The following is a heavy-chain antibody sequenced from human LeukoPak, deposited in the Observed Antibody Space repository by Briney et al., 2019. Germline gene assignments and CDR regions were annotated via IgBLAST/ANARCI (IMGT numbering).Heavy chain of an antibody. V-gene: IGHV1-69*06. Sequence: ASVKVSCKASGGTFSSYAISWVRQAPGQGLECMGGIIPIFGTANYAQKFQGRVTITADKSTSTAYMELSSLRSEDTAVYYCARGRPTTSIVAAGVNWFDPWGQGTLVTVSS. J-gene: IGHJ5*02. CDR1: GGTFSSYA. D-gene: IGHD6-13*01. CDR3: ARGRPTTSIVAAGVNWFDP. CDR2: IIPIFGTA.